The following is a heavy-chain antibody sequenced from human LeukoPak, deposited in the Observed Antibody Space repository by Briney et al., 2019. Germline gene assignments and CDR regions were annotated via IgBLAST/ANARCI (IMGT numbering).Heavy chain of an antibody. CDR1: GFTFSSYS. Sequence: GGSLRLSCAASGFTFSSYSMNWVRQAPGKGLEWVSYISSSSSTIYYADSVKGRFTISRENAKNSLYLQMNSLRAGDTAVYYCARGIGPQSPIFDYWGQGTLVTVSS. J-gene: IGHJ4*02. CDR3: ARGIGPQSPIFDY. CDR2: ISSSSSTI. D-gene: IGHD2-21*01. V-gene: IGHV3-48*01.